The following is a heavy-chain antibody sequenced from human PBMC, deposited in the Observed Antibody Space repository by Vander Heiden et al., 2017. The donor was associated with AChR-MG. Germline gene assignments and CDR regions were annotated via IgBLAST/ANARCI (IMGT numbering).Heavy chain of an antibody. CDR3: ARASYWYFDL. CDR1: GGSISSGSYY. CDR2: IYTSGST. Sequence: QVQLQESGPGLVKPSQTLSLTCPVSGGSISSGSYYGSWIRQPAGKGLEWIGRIYTSGSTNYNPSLKSRVTISVDTSKNQFSLKLSSVTAADTAVYYCARASYWYFDLWGRGTLVTVSS. J-gene: IGHJ2*01. V-gene: IGHV4-61*02.